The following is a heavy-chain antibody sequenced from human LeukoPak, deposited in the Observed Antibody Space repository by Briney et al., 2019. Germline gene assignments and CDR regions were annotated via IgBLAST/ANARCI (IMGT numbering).Heavy chain of an antibody. CDR2: ISYDGSNK. V-gene: IGHV3-30*18. CDR1: GFIFSSYG. J-gene: IGHJ4*02. CDR3: AKTGRIYYDSSGYYLDY. D-gene: IGHD3-22*01. Sequence: GTSLRLSCTASGFIFSSYGMNWVRQAPGKGLEWVAVISYDGSNKYYADSVKGRFTISRDNSKNTLYLQMNSLRAEDTAVYYCAKTGRIYYDSSGYYLDYWGQGTLVTVSS.